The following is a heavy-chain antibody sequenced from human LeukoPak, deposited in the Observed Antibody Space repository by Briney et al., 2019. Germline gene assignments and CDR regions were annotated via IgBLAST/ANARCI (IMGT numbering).Heavy chain of an antibody. J-gene: IGHJ4*02. CDR1: GFTFSTYG. Sequence: PGGSLRLSCAASGFTFSTYGIHWVRQAPGKGLEWVAFIRYDGTNKWYADSVKGRFTISRDNSKNMLYLQMNSLKVEDTAIYYCSRSQFDYWGQGVLVTVSS. CDR3: SRSQFDY. V-gene: IGHV3-30*02. CDR2: IRYDGTNK.